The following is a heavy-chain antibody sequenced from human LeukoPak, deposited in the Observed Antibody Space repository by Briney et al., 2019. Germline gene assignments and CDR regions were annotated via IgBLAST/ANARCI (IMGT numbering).Heavy chain of an antibody. CDR2: IRSKADNYAT. CDR3: TQSNY. V-gene: IGHV3-73*01. CDR1: GFTFSGSP. J-gene: IGHJ4*02. Sequence: GSLRLSCAASGFTFSGSPILWVRQASGKGLEWVGRIRSKADNYATAYAASVQGRCTISRDDSKSTAYLQLNRLKTEDTAVYYCTQSNYWGQGALVTVSS.